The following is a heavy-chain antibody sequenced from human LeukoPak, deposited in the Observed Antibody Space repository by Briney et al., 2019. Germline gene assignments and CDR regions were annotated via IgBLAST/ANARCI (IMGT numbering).Heavy chain of an antibody. CDR3: ARRGYSYGWDY. CDR2: IIQDGREK. V-gene: IGHV3-7*01. CDR1: GFTFGGYW. J-gene: IGHJ4*02. D-gene: IGHD5-18*01. Sequence: SGGSLRLSCAASGFTFGGYWVTWVRQAPGKGLEWVANIIQDGREKYYVDSVKGRFTISRDNAKNSLYLQMNSLRAEDTAVYYCARRGYSYGWDYWGQGTLVTVSS.